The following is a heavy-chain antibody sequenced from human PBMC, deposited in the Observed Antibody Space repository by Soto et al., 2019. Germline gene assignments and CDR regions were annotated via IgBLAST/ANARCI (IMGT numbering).Heavy chain of an antibody. D-gene: IGHD6-13*01. V-gene: IGHV1-69*02. CDR1: GGTFSSYT. CDR2: IIPILGIA. J-gene: IGHJ4*02. Sequence: QVQLVQSGAEVKKPGSSVKVSCKASGGTFSSYTISWVRQAPGQGLEWMGRIIPILGIANYAQKFQGRVTIXXDXPXXTADMELSSLRSEDTAVYDCARGEVGAAAGKGIAYWGQGTLVTVSS. CDR3: ARGEVGAAAGKGIAY.